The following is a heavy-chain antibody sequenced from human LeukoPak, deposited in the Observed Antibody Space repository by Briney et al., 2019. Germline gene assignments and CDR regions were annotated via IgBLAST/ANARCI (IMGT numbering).Heavy chain of an antibody. CDR3: AKGGYSSGWLRGNWFDP. V-gene: IGHV3-23*01. Sequence: PGGSLRLSCAASGFTFSSYAMSWVRHAPGKGLEWVSAISGSGGSTYYADSVKGRFTISRDNSKNTLYLQMNSLRAEDTAVYYCAKGGYSSGWLRGNWFDPWGQGTLVTVSS. CDR1: GFTFSSYA. CDR2: ISGSGGST. D-gene: IGHD6-19*01. J-gene: IGHJ5*02.